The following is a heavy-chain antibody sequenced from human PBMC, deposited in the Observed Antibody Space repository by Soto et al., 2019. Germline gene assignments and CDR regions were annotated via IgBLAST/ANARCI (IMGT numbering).Heavy chain of an antibody. V-gene: IGHV3-11*04. Sequence: GGSLRLSSAAAGFTCSDYDMSWIRQAPGKGLEWVSYISSSGSTIYYADSVKGRFTISRDNAKNSLYLQMNSLRVEDTAVYYCTRDHSRSRAYDSSGYEFDYWGQGTLVTVSS. D-gene: IGHD3-22*01. J-gene: IGHJ4*02. CDR2: ISSSGSTI. CDR3: TRDHSRSRAYDSSGYEFDY. CDR1: GFTCSDYD.